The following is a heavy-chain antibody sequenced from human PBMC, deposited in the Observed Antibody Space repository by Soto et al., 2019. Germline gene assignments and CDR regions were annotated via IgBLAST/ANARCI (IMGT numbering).Heavy chain of an antibody. D-gene: IGHD3-3*01. CDR1: EFTFSSYA. CDR2: ISYDGSNK. J-gene: IGHJ3*02. V-gene: IGHV3-30-3*01. Sequence: QVQLVESGGGVVQPGRSLRLSCAASEFTFSSYAMHWVRQAPGKGLEWVAVISYDGSNKYYADSVKGRFTISRDNSKNTLYLQMNSLRAEDTAVYYCARTLRFLEWLLDASDIWGQGTMVTVSS. CDR3: ARTLRFLEWLLDASDI.